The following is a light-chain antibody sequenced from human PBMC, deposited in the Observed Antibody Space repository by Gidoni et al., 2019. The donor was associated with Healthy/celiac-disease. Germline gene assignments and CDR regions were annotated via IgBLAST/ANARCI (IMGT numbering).Light chain of an antibody. CDR1: QSVSSY. CDR3: QQYNNWPFT. V-gene: IGKV3-15*01. J-gene: IGKJ4*01. Sequence: EIVVTQSPATLSVSPGERATLSCRASQSVSSYLAWYQQKPGQAPRLLIYGASTRATGIPARFSGSGSGTEFTLTISSLQSEDFAVYYCQQYNNWPFTFGGGTKVEIK. CDR2: GAS.